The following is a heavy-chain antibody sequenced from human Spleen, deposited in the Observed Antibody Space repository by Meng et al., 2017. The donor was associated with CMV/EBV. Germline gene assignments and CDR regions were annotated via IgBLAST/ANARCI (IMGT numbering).Heavy chain of an antibody. D-gene: IGHD3-3*01. CDR3: ARARRGSGSPNWFDP. CDR2: IYHSGST. J-gene: IGHJ5*02. CDR1: GGTISSGGYN. Sequence: GGTISSGGYNWNWIRHHPGKGLEWIGNIYHSGSTYYNPSLKSRVTISVDTSKNQFSLKLSSVTAADTAMYYCARARRGSGSPNWFDPWGQGTLVTVSS. V-gene: IGHV4-31*02.